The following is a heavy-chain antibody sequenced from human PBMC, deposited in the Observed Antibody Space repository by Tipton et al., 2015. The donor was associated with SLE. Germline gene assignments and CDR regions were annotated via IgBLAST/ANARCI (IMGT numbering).Heavy chain of an antibody. CDR2: IYTSGST. Sequence: LSLTCTVSGGSISSGSYYWSWIRQPAGKGLEWIGRIYTSGSTNYNPSLKSRVTISVDTSKNQFSLKLSSVTAADTAVYYCARQGRYSDWSIDYWGQGTLVTVFS. CDR1: GGSISSGSYY. D-gene: IGHD3-9*01. J-gene: IGHJ4*02. CDR3: ARQGRYSDWSIDY. V-gene: IGHV4-61*02.